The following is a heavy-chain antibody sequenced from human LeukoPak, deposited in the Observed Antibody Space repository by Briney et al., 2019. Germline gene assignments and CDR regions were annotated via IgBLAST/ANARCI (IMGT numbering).Heavy chain of an antibody. CDR1: GFSFSNYA. CDR2: ISSNGGRT. V-gene: IGHV3-23*01. Sequence: GGSLRLSCAAAGFSFSNYAMTWVRQAPGKGLEWVSAISSNGGRTYYADSVKGRFTISRDNSKNTLYLQMNSLRAEDTAVYYCAKESRYYYGSGSFSHFDYWGQGTLVTVSS. CDR3: AKESRYYYGSGSFSHFDY. D-gene: IGHD3-10*01. J-gene: IGHJ4*02.